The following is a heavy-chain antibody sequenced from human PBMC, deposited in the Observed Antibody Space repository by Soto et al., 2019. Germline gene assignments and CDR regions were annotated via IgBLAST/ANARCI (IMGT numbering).Heavy chain of an antibody. Sequence: SVKNSCKASGFTFTSSAVQWVRQARGQRLEWIGWIVVGSGNTNYAQKFQERVTITRDMSTSTAYMELSSLRSEDTAVYYCAADRDSSSPHGMDVWGQGTTVTV. CDR3: AADRDSSSPHGMDV. V-gene: IGHV1-58*01. CDR2: IVVGSGNT. J-gene: IGHJ6*02. D-gene: IGHD6-13*01. CDR1: GFTFTSSA.